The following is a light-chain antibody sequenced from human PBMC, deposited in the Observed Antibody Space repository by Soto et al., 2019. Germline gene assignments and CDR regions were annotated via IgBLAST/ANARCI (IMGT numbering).Light chain of an antibody. V-gene: IGLV1-47*02. CDR2: AND. J-gene: IGLJ3*02. CDR1: NSNIGGNF. CDR3: SAWDDGLSGWV. Sequence: QSVLTQPPSASGTPGQRVVISCSGSNSNIGGNFVYWYQQLPGTAPKLLIYANDYRPSGVPERFSGSKSGTSASLAISGLRPEDETHYYCSAWDDGLSGWVFGGGTKVTVL.